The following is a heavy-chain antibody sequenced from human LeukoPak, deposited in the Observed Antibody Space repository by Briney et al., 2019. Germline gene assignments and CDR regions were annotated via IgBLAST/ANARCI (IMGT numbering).Heavy chain of an antibody. CDR1: GFTFSSYS. CDR2: ISSGGSSI. D-gene: IGHD6-19*01. CDR3: ARVGVAGTIMDY. Sequence: GGSLRLSCAASGFTFSSYSMNWVRQAPGKGLEWVSYISSGGSSIYYADSVKGRFTISRDNAKNSLYLQMNSLRAEDTAVYYCARVGVAGTIMDYWGQGTLVTVSS. J-gene: IGHJ4*02. V-gene: IGHV3-48*01.